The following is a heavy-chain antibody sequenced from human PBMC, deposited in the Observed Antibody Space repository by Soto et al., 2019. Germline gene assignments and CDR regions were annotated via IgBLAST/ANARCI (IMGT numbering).Heavy chain of an antibody. D-gene: IGHD3-10*01. CDR3: TREGRVTPYYYYGMHV. V-gene: IGHV3-49*04. CDR1: GFTFGDYA. Sequence: GGSLRLSCTASGFTFGDYAMSWVRQAPGKGLEWVGFIRSKAYGGTTEYAASVKGRFTISRNDSKSIAYLQINRLKTEDTAVYYCTREGRVTPYYYYGMHVWGQGTTVTVSS. J-gene: IGHJ6*02. CDR2: IRSKAYGGTT.